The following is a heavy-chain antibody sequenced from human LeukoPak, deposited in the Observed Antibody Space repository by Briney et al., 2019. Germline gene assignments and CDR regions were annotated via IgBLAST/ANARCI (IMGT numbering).Heavy chain of an antibody. CDR2: IYYSGST. J-gene: IGHJ4*02. Sequence: SETLSLTCTVSGGSISSSSYYWGWLRQPPGTGLEWIGSIYYSGSTYYNPSLKSRVTISVDTSKNQFSLKLSSVTAADTAVYYCAKIEYSSSFLWGQETLVTVSS. CDR3: AKIEYSSSFL. D-gene: IGHD6-13*01. CDR1: GGSISSSSYY. V-gene: IGHV4-39*01.